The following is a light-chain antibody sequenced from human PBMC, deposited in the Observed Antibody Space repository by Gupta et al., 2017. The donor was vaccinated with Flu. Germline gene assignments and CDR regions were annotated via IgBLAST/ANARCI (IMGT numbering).Light chain of an antibody. V-gene: IGKV1-6*01. CDR2: NVS. J-gene: IGKJ4*01. Sequence: AIQMTQSPSSLSASVGDRVTITCRASQDIRNTLGWYQQKPGKAPKLLMYNVSTLQSGVPSRFSGSGSGTDFTRTISSLQPEDLATYYCLHEYNYPLTFGGGTKVEIK. CDR3: LHEYNYPLT. CDR1: QDIRNT.